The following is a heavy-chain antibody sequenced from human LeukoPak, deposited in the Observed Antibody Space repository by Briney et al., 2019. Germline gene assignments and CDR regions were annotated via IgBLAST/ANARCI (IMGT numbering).Heavy chain of an antibody. J-gene: IGHJ4*02. Sequence: SETLSLTCTVSGGSISSYYWSWIRQPAGKGLEWIGRIYTSGSINYNPSLKSRVTMSVDTSKNQFSLKLSSVTAADTAVYYCARGTPYSSGWYPPVRFDYWGQGTPVTVSS. CDR2: IYTSGSI. V-gene: IGHV4-4*07. D-gene: IGHD6-19*01. CDR1: GGSISSYY. CDR3: ARGTPYSSGWYPPVRFDY.